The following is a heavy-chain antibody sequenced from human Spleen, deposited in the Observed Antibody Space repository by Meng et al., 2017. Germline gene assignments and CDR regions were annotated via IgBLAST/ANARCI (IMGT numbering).Heavy chain of an antibody. V-gene: IGHV3-35*01. D-gene: IGHD3-3*01. J-gene: IGHJ6*02. CDR1: GFTFSDYY. CDR3: ARDRDSITIFGVVIMSLSGMDV. CDR2: VSWNGSRT. Sequence: GESLKISCAASGFTFSDYYMSWIRQAPGKGLEWVSGVSWNGSRTHYADSVKGRFTISRDNSKNTLYLQMKSLRAEDTAVYYCARDRDSITIFGVVIMSLSGMDVWGQGTTVTVSS.